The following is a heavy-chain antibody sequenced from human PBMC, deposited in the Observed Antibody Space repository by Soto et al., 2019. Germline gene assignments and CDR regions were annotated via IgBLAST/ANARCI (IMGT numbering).Heavy chain of an antibody. Sequence: ASVTVSCKASGYTFTSYAMHWVRQAPGQRLEWMGWINAGNGNTKYSQKFQGRVTITRDTSASTAYMELSSLRSEDTAVYYCARERPLRYFDWLPPGGMDVWGQGTTVTVSS. CDR3: ARERPLRYFDWLPPGGMDV. J-gene: IGHJ6*02. CDR2: INAGNGNT. D-gene: IGHD3-9*01. V-gene: IGHV1-3*01. CDR1: GYTFTSYA.